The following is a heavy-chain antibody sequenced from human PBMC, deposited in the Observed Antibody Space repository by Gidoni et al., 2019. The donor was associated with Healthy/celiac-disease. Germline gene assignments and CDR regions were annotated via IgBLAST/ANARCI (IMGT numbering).Heavy chain of an antibody. CDR1: GYSISSGYY. J-gene: IGHJ4*02. CDR2: IYHSGST. D-gene: IGHD3-22*01. Sequence: PLQASRPRLAQPPETLSLPCAVSGYSISSGYYWGWIRQPPGKGLEWIGSIYHSGSTYYNPSLKSRVTISVDTSKNQFSLKLSSVTAADTAVYYCASGSGYLGGFDYGGQGTLVTVSS. CDR3: ASGSGYLGGFDY. V-gene: IGHV4-38-2*01.